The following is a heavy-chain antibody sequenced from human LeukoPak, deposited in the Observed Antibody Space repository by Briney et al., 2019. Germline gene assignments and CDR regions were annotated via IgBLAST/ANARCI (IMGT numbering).Heavy chain of an antibody. CDR2: ITGSGDDA. CDR1: GFTFSNYG. Sequence: GGSLRLSCAASGFTFSNYGMSWLRQAPGKGLEWVSAITGSGDDAYYADSVHGRFTMSRDNSKSTLYLQMNSLRVEATALYYCAKESTGSSPDYWGQGPLVTVS. J-gene: IGHJ4*02. V-gene: IGHV3-23*01. CDR3: AKESTGSSPDY. D-gene: IGHD1-26*01.